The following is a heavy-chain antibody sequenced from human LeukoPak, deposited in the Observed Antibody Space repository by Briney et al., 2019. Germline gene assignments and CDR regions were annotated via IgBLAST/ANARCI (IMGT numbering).Heavy chain of an antibody. CDR1: GFTFDDYG. Sequence: GGSLRLSCAASGFTFDDYGMSWVRQAPGKGLEWVSGINLNGGSTGYADSVKGRFTISRDNAKNSLYLQMNSLRAEDTALYYCARLEDSGSYLGAFDIWGQGTMVTVSS. CDR3: ARLEDSGSYLGAFDI. D-gene: IGHD1-26*01. CDR2: INLNGGST. J-gene: IGHJ3*02. V-gene: IGHV3-20*04.